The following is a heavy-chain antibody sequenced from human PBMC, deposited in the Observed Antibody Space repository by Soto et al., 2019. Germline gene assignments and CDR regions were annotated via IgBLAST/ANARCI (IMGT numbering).Heavy chain of an antibody. CDR2: ISPMFGAA. CDR1: GGTFNTYA. CDR3: AREVQVRTPAFVY. D-gene: IGHD3-10*01. V-gene: IGHV1-69*19. Sequence: QVQLVQSGAEMKKPGSSVKVSCQSSGGTFNTYAMNWVRQAPGQGPEWMGDISPMFGAANYAPKFQGRVTTAADASTGTSYMQLSSLTSEDTALFFCAREVQVRTPAFVYWGQGTLVTVSS. J-gene: IGHJ4*02.